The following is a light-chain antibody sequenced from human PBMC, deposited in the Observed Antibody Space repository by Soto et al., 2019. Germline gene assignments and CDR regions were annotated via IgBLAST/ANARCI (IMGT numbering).Light chain of an antibody. J-gene: IGLJ1*01. CDR2: DVS. CDR3: SSYTSSSTLDA. V-gene: IGLV2-14*01. CDR1: SSDVGGYNY. Sequence: QPVLTQPASVSGSPGQSTTISCTETSSDVGGYNYVSWYQQHPGKAPKLMIYDVSNRPSGVSNRFSGSKSGNTASLTISGLQAEDEADYYCSSYTSSSTLDAFGTGTKVTVL.